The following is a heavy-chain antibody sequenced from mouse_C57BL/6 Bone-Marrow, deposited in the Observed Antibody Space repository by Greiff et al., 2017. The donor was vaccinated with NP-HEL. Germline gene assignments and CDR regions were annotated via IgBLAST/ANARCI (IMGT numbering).Heavy chain of an antibody. V-gene: IGHV3-6*01. D-gene: IGHD2-3*01. J-gene: IGHJ3*01. Sequence: EVKLMESGPGLVKPSQSLSLTCSVTGYSITSGYYWKWIRQFPGNKLEWMGYISYDGSNNYNPSLKNRISITRDTSKNQFFLKLNSVTTEDTATYYCARGDGYYFFAYWGQGTLVTVSA. CDR3: ARGDGYYFFAY. CDR2: ISYDGSN. CDR1: GYSITSGYY.